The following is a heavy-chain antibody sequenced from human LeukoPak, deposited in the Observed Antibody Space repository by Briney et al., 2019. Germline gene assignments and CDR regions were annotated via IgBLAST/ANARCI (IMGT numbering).Heavy chain of an antibody. CDR1: GFTFSSYS. V-gene: IGHV4-4*01. Sequence: GSLRLSCAASGFTFSSYSMNWVRQAPGKGLEWIGETHRSGDTKYNPSLNGRVTISMDNSKNQLSLNLISVTAADTAIYFCATRHHSRTYMVPLDSWGQGTLVTVSS. CDR2: THRSGDT. J-gene: IGHJ4*02. D-gene: IGHD3-10*01. CDR3: ATRHHSRTYMVPLDS.